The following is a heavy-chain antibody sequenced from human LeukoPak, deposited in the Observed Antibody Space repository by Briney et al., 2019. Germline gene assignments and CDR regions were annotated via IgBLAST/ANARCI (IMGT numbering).Heavy chain of an antibody. J-gene: IGHJ3*02. CDR3: ARVRDYYDSSGYYGDAFDI. CDR1: GGSISSYY. V-gene: IGHV4-59*01. D-gene: IGHD3-22*01. Sequence: SETLSLTCTVSGGSISSYYWSWTRQPPGKGLEWIGYIYYSGSTNYNPSLKSRVTISVDTSKNQFSLKLSSVTAADTAVYYCARVRDYYDSSGYYGDAFDIWGQGTMVTVSS. CDR2: IYYSGST.